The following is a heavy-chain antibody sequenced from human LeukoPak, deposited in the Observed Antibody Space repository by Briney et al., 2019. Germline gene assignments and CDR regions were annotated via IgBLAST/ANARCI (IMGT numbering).Heavy chain of an antibody. D-gene: IGHD6-19*01. Sequence: ASVKISCKASGYTFSDYYIQWVQQVPGKGLEWMGRVDPEGGKTVYAEKFQDRVVITADTSTDTAYMEVTRLRSEDTAMYYCATGRESSASYWALGWFDPWGQGTLVTISS. V-gene: IGHV1-69-2*01. CDR1: GYTFSDYY. CDR2: VDPEGGKT. CDR3: ATGRESSASYWALGWFDP. J-gene: IGHJ5*02.